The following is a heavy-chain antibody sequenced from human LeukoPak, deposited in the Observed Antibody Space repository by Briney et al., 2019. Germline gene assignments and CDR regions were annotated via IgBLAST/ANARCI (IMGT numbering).Heavy chain of an antibody. CDR1: GFTFSSYG. V-gene: IGHV3-30*02. CDR2: IPEDGSSK. J-gene: IGHJ3*02. CDR3: EKDDYYDSSGYFGWDDSDM. Sequence: GGSLRLSCAASGFTFSSYGMHWVRQAPGKGLEWVAFIPEDGSSKYYADSVEGRFTLSRDNSKTPVYLQMTSLRAEDTGVYCCEKDDYYDSSGYFGWDDSDMWGQGTMVPVSS. D-gene: IGHD3-22*01.